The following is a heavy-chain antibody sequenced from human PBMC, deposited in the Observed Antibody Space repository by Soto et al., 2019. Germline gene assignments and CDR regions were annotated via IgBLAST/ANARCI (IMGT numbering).Heavy chain of an antibody. J-gene: IGHJ5*02. CDR1: GGTFSSYT. CDR3: ARDPDGYNFWWFDP. D-gene: IGHD3-3*01. CDR2: IIPILGIA. Sequence: QVQLVQSGAEVKKPGSSVKVSCKASGGTFSSYTISWVRQAPGQGLEWMGRIIPILGIANYAQKFQGRVTXXAXKXXSTAYMELSSLRSEDTAVYYCARDPDGYNFWWFDPWGQGTLVTVSS. V-gene: IGHV1-69*08.